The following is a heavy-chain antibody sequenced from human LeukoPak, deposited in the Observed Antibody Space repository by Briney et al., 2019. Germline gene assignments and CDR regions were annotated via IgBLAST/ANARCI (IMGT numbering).Heavy chain of an antibody. CDR3: ARGNAVNTSTDY. J-gene: IGHJ4*02. D-gene: IGHD6-19*01. Sequence: SETLSLTCAVYGGSFSGYYWSWIRPPPGKGLEWIGEINHSGSTNYNPSLKSRVTISVDTSKNQFSLKLSSVTAADTAVYYCARGNAVNTSTDYWGQGTLVTVSS. CDR1: GGSFSGYY. V-gene: IGHV4-34*01. CDR2: INHSGST.